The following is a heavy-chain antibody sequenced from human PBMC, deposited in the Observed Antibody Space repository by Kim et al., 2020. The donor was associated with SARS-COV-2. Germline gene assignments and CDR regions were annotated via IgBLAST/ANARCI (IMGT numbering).Heavy chain of an antibody. V-gene: IGHV3-15*01. CDR1: GFTFSNAW. Sequence: GGSLRLSCAASGFTFSNAWMNWVRQAPGKGLEWVGRIKSKTNGGTTGSRAPVKGRFTISRDDSKNTLYLQMNSLKTEDTDVYYCPADLGDNCGGDCDSRVWGQGTTVTVSS. J-gene: IGHJ6*02. D-gene: IGHD2-21*02. CDR3: PADLGDNCGGDCDSRV. CDR2: IKSKTNGGTT.